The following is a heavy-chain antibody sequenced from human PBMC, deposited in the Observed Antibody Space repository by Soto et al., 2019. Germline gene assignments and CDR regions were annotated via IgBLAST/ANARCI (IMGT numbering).Heavy chain of an antibody. Sequence: VASVKVSCKASGYTFTGYYMHWVRQAPGQGLEWMGWINPNSGGTNYAQKFQGWVTMTRDTSISTAYMELSRLRSDDTAVYYCARGGTALYSSSWYRYYYYGMDVWGQGTTVTVSS. CDR3: ARGGTALYSSSWYRYYYYGMDV. CDR1: GYTFTGYY. V-gene: IGHV1-2*04. CDR2: INPNSGGT. D-gene: IGHD6-13*01. J-gene: IGHJ6*02.